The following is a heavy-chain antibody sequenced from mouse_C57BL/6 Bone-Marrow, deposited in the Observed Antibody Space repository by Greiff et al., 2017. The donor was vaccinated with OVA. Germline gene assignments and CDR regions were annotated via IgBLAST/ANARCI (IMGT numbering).Heavy chain of an antibody. J-gene: IGHJ3*01. V-gene: IGHV14-3*01. D-gene: IGHD1-1*01. CDR3: AYYCGSSYCWFAY. Sequence: VQLQQSVAELVRPGASVKLSCTASGFNIKNTYMHWVKQRPEQGLEWIGRIDPANGNTKYAPKFQGQATLTADTSSNHAYLQLCSLTSDDTALYYCAYYCGSSYCWFAYWGQGTLVTVSA. CDR2: IDPANGNT. CDR1: GFNIKNTY.